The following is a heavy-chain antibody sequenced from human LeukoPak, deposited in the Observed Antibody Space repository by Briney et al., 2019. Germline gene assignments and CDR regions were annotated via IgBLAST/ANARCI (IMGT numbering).Heavy chain of an antibody. V-gene: IGHV3-48*01. CDR2: ISSSSSTI. D-gene: IGHD4-17*01. CDR3: ARGSDYGDYSSHDY. J-gene: IGHJ4*02. Sequence: GGSLRLSCAASGFTFSSYSMNWVRQAPGKGLEWVSYISSSSSTIYYADSVKGRFTISIDNAKNSLYLQMNSLRAEDTAVYYCARGSDYGDYSSHDYWGQGTLVTVSS. CDR1: GFTFSSYS.